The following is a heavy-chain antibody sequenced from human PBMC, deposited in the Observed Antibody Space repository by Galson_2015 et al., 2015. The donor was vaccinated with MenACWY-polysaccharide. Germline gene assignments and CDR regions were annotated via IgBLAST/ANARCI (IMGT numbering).Heavy chain of an antibody. D-gene: IGHD6-19*01. CDR1: GFTFSSYS. Sequence: SLRLSCAASGFTFSSYSMNWVRQAPGKGLEWVSYISSSSSTIYYADSVKGRFTISRDHAKNSLYLQVNSLRAEDTAVYYCARDPVAGLWFGPEHGGYFDLWGRGTLVTVSS. CDR3: ARDPVAGLWFGPEHGGYFDL. J-gene: IGHJ2*01. V-gene: IGHV3-48*01. CDR2: ISSSSSTI.